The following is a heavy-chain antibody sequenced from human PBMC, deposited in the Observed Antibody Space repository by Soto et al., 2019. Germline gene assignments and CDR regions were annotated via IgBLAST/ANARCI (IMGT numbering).Heavy chain of an antibody. D-gene: IGHD4-17*01. Sequence: SETLSLTCTVSGGSISSYYWSWIRQPPGKGLEWIGYIYDSGSTNYNPSLKSRVTISVDTSKNQFSLKLSSVTAADTAVYYCARAPVTPGYYYYYMDVWGKGTTVTVSS. J-gene: IGHJ6*03. V-gene: IGHV4-59*01. CDR3: ARAPVTPGYYYYYMDV. CDR1: GGSISSYY. CDR2: IYDSGST.